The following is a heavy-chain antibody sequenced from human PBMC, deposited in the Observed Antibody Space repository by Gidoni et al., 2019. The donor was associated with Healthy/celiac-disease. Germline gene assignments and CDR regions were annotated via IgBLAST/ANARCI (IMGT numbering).Heavy chain of an antibody. J-gene: IGHJ6*02. V-gene: IGHV4-39*01. CDR2: IYYSGST. CDR3: ARLRPLDGMDV. Sequence: QLQLQESGPGLVKPSETLSLTCTVPGGSISSSSYYWGWIRQPPGKGLEWIGSIYYSGSTYYNPSLKSRVTISVDTSKNQFSLKLSSVTAADTAVYYCARLRPLDGMDVWGQGTTVTVSS. CDR1: GGSISSSSYY.